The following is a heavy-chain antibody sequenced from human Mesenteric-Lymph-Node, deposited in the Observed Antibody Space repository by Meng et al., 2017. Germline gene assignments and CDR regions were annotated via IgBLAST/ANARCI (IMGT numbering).Heavy chain of an antibody. CDR2: IYQSGTT. J-gene: IGHJ4*02. CDR1: GYSISSGYY. V-gene: IGHV4-38-2*01. D-gene: IGHD5-18*01. CDR3: ARSPDRAGYSYGLGYFDY. Sequence: SETLSLTCAVSGYSISSGYYWGWIRQPPGKGLEWIGTIYQSGTTYYNPSLQNRDTISVDTSKNQVSLKLSSVTAADTAIYYCARSPDRAGYSYGLGYFDYWGQGILVTVSS.